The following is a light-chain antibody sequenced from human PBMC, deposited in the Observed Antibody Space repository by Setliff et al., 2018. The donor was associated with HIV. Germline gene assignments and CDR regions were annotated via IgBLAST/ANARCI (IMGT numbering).Light chain of an antibody. J-gene: IGLJ1*01. V-gene: IGLV2-14*01. Sequence: QSALTQPASVSGSPGQSITISCTGTSSDVGAYNYVSWYQQHPGKAPKLMIYEVSYRPSGVSNRFSGSKSGNTASLTISGLRAEDEADYYCSSYAITNTLPFGTGTKVTVL. CDR1: SSDVGAYNY. CDR3: SSYAITNTLP. CDR2: EVS.